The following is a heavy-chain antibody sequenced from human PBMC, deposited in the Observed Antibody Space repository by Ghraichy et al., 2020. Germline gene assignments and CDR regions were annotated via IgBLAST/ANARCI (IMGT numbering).Heavy chain of an antibody. J-gene: IGHJ3*02. D-gene: IGHD3-3*01. CDR2: ISGSGGST. V-gene: IGHV3-23*01. CDR1: GFTFSSYA. CDR3: ARPTYYDFWGHAFDI. Sequence: GESLNISCAASGFTFSSYAMSWVRPAPGKGLEWVSAISGSGGSTYYADSVKGRFTISRDNSKNTLYLQMNSLRAEDTAVYYCARPTYYDFWGHAFDIWGQGTMVTVSS.